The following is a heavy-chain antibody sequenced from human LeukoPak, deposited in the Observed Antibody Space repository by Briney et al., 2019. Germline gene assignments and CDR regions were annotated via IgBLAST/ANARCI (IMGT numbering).Heavy chain of an antibody. J-gene: IGHJ4*02. Sequence: GRSLRLSCAASGFTFSSYGMHWVRQAPGKGLEWVAVIWYDGSNKYYADSVKGRFTISRDNSKNTLYLQMNSLRAEDTAVYYCARELIDGYNYYFDYWGQGTLVTVSS. CDR2: IWYDGSNK. D-gene: IGHD5-24*01. V-gene: IGHV3-33*01. CDR1: GFTFSSYG. CDR3: ARELIDGYNYYFDY.